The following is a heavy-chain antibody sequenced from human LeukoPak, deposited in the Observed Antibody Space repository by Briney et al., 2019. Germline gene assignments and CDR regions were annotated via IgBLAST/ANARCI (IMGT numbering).Heavy chain of an antibody. J-gene: IGHJ3*02. V-gene: IGHV3-21*01. CDR3: AREVDIVVVPAAPSDAFDI. D-gene: IGHD2-2*01. Sequence: GGSLRLSCAASGFPFSSYSMNWVRQAPGKGLEWVSSISSSSSYIYYADSVKGRFTISRDNAKNSLYLQMNSLRAEDTAVYYCAREVDIVVVPAAPSDAFDIWGQGTMVTVSS. CDR1: GFPFSSYS. CDR2: ISSSSSYI.